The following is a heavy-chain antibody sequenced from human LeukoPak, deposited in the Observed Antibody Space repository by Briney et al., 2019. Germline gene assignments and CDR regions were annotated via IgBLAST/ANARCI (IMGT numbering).Heavy chain of an antibody. Sequence: SETLSLTCTVSGGSISGGSHHWGWFRQSPGKGLEWIGSLYLSRTTYYNPSLNSRVTISVDTSKNQFSLQLRSMTAADTAVYFCARATDDEFYLYYGMDVWGQGTTVTVSS. CDR2: LYLSRTT. J-gene: IGHJ6*02. V-gene: IGHV4-39*01. D-gene: IGHD3-16*01. CDR3: ARATDDEFYLYYGMDV. CDR1: GGSISGGSHH.